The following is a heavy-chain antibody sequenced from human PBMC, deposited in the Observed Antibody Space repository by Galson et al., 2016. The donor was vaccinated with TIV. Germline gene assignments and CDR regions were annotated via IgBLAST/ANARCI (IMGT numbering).Heavy chain of an antibody. CDR2: IWYDGSNK. D-gene: IGHD2/OR15-2a*01. J-gene: IGHJ6*02. CDR3: AREFYLNYYYGMDV. V-gene: IGHV3-33*01. Sequence: SLRLSCAASGFYFSSYGMHWVRQAPGKGLEWVTFIWYDGSNKYYTDSVQGRFTISRDNSKNTLYLQMNSLRAEDTAVYFCAREFYLNYYYGMDVWGQGTTVTVSS. CDR1: GFYFSSYG.